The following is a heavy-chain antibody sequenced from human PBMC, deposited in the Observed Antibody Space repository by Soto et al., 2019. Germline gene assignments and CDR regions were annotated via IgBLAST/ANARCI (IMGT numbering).Heavy chain of an antibody. J-gene: IGHJ4*02. CDR3: ARGAVDVWGSYRYMLGYFDY. CDR1: VYTFTSYA. V-gene: IGHV1-3*01. D-gene: IGHD3-16*02. Sequence: ASVKVSCNASVYTFTSYAMHWVRQAPGQRLEWMGWINAGNGNTKYSQKFQGRVTITRDTSASTAYMELSSLRSEDTAVYYCARGAVDVWGSYRYMLGYFDYWGQGTLVTVSS. CDR2: INAGNGNT.